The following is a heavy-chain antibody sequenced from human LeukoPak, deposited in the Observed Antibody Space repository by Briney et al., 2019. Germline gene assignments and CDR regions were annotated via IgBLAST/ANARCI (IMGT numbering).Heavy chain of an antibody. V-gene: IGHV4-61*10. Sequence: PSQTLSLTCTVSGGSVSSGSYYWSWIRQPAGEGLEWIGYIYYSGSTNYNPSLKSRVTISVDTSKNQFSLKLSSVTAADTAVYYCARVSFGSGYYNYMDVWGKGTTVTVSS. CDR3: ARVSFGSGYYNYMDV. D-gene: IGHD3-10*01. CDR1: GGSVSSGSYY. J-gene: IGHJ6*03. CDR2: IYYSGST.